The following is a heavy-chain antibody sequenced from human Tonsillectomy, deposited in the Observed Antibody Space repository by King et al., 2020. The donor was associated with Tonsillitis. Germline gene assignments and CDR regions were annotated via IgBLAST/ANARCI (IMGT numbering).Heavy chain of an antibody. Sequence: VQLVESGAEVEKPGASVKVSCKPSGYSFTGYYMHWVRRAPGQGLQWMGWINPSTGGTNYAQNFQGRVSMTRDTSVTTVYMELTWLTSDDTAVYYCARRGDYGYNYWGQGTLITVSS. CDR3: ARRGDYGYNY. J-gene: IGHJ4*02. CDR2: INPSTGGT. D-gene: IGHD4-17*01. CDR1: GYSFTGYY. V-gene: IGHV1-2*02.